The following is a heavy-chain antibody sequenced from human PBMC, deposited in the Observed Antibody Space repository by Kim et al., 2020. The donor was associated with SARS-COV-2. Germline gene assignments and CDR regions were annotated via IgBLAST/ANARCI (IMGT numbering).Heavy chain of an antibody. CDR3: ARGLRESIASYFGMDV. V-gene: IGHV3-49*02. J-gene: IGHJ6*02. Sequence: SGKGRFTISRDDSKSIAYLQMNSLETEDTAAYYCARGLRESIASYFGMDVWGQGTTVTVSS. D-gene: IGHD6-6*01.